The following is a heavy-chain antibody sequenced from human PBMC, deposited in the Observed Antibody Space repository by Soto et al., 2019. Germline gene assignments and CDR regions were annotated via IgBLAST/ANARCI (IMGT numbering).Heavy chain of an antibody. V-gene: IGHV1-18*04. Sequence: VASVKVSCKASGYTFTSYGISWVRQAPGQGLEWMGWISAYNGNTNYAQKLQGRVTMTTDTSTSTAYMELRSLRSDDTAVYYCARDDPWYYDSSGYSPSDYWGQGTLVTVSS. J-gene: IGHJ4*02. CDR1: GYTFTSYG. CDR2: ISAYNGNT. D-gene: IGHD3-22*01. CDR3: ARDDPWYYDSSGYSPSDY.